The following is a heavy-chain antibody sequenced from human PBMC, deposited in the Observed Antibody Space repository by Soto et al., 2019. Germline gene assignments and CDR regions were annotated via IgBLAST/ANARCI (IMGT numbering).Heavy chain of an antibody. J-gene: IGHJ4*02. CDR1: GFTFDDYA. Sequence: EVQLVESGGGLVQPGRSLRLSYAASGFTFDDYAMHWVRQAPGKGLEWVSGISWNSGSIGYADSVKGRFTISRDNAKNSLNLQMNGMGAEDTALYDCAKARGGYGGEFDYWGQGTLVTVSS. D-gene: IGHD5-12*01. CDR2: ISWNSGSI. CDR3: AKARGGYGGEFDY. V-gene: IGHV3-9*01.